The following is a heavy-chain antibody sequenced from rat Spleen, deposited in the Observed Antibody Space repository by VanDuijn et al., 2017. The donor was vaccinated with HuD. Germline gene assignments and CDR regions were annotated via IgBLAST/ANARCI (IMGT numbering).Heavy chain of an antibody. CDR1: GFTFSDYY. Sequence: EVQLVESDGGLVQPGRSLKLSCAASGFTFSDYYMAWVRQAPTKGLEWVATISYDGGRIFYRDSVKGRFTISRDNAKSSLYLQMDGLRSEDTATYFCARRERRGKTTMGYYFDYWGQGVMVTVSS. CDR3: ARRERRGKTTMGYYFDY. CDR2: ISYDGGRI. V-gene: IGHV5-29*01. D-gene: IGHD1-7*01. J-gene: IGHJ2*01.